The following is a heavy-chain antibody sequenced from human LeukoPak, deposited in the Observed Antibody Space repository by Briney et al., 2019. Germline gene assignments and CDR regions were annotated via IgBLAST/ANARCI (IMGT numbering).Heavy chain of an antibody. CDR3: VKERGPYEAFDI. Sequence: GGSLRLSWAASGFTFDDYGMSWVRQARGKWREWGSCINWNGGSTGYADSVKGRFTISRDNAKNTLSLQKNSRRAEETAIYYGVKERGPYEAFDIWGQGTMVTVSS. CDR1: GFTFDDYG. CDR2: INWNGGST. J-gene: IGHJ3*02. V-gene: IGHV3-20*04.